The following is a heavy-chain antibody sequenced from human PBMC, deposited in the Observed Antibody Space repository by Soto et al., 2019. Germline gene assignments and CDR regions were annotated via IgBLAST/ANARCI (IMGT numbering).Heavy chain of an antibody. CDR2: IATYNINK. D-gene: IGHD3-10*01. Sequence: HLVQSGPEVKKPGASVTVSCKTSGDTFTNFGLSWGRQAPGQVLEWMGWIATYNINKNYAQKFQGGLTLTTDTSTSTGYMELKSLEYDDTAVYYCARVLRGVVNWFDPWGQGTLVTVSS. CDR3: ARVLRGVVNWFDP. J-gene: IGHJ5*02. CDR1: GDTFTNFG. V-gene: IGHV1-18*01.